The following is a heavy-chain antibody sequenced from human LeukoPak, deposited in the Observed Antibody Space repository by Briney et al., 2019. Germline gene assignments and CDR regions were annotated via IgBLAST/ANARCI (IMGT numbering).Heavy chain of an antibody. CDR3: ARERGILSWFDP. CDR2: SGST. CDR1: GYSISSGYY. J-gene: IGHJ5*02. D-gene: IGHD1-14*01. V-gene: IGHV4-38-2*02. Sequence: SETLSLTCTVSGYSISSGYYWGWIRQPPGKGLEWIGSGSTYYNPSLKSRVTISVDTSKNQFSLKLSSVTAADTAVYYCARERGILSWFDPWGQGTLVTVSS.